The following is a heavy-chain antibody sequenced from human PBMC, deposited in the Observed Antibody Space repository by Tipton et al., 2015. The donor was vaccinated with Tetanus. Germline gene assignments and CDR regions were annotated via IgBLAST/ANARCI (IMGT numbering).Heavy chain of an antibody. CDR2: LSHDGGNI. D-gene: IGHD1-14*01. V-gene: IGHV3-23*01. J-gene: IGHJ5*02. Sequence: SLRLSCVASGFTFSHFAVSWVRRAPGRGLEWVSSLSHDGGNIYYADFARGRFTISRDNSKNTLFLQMDDLRAEDTAIYYCEAQRTSEDLWGQGTLVTVSS. CDR1: GFTFSHFA. CDR3: EAQRTSEDL.